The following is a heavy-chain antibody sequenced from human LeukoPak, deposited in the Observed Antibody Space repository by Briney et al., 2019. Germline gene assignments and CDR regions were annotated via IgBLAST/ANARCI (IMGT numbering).Heavy chain of an antibody. CDR2: IYYSGST. CDR1: GGSISSSSYS. J-gene: IGHJ3*02. Sequence: PSETLSLTCTVSGGSISSSSYSWGWIRQPPGKGLEWIGSIYYSGSTYYNPSLKSRVTISVDTSKNQFSLKLSSVTAADTAVYYCARHGGDYYYDSSGLPRDDAFDIWGQGTMVTVSS. CDR3: ARHGGDYYYDSSGLPRDDAFDI. D-gene: IGHD3-22*01. V-gene: IGHV4-39*01.